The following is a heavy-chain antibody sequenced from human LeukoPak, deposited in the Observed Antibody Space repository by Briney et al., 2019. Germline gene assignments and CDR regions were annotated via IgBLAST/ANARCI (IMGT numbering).Heavy chain of an antibody. CDR3: ASRGFYDSSGYYFY. CDR1: GFTVSSNY. D-gene: IGHD3-22*01. J-gene: IGHJ4*02. V-gene: IGHV3-53*01. CDR2: IYTGGST. Sequence: GGSLRLSCAASGFTVSSNYMSWVRQAPGKGLEWVSIIYTGGSTYYADPVKGRFTISRDNSKNTLYLQMNYLRAEDTAVYYCASRGFYDSSGYYFYWGQGTLVTVSS.